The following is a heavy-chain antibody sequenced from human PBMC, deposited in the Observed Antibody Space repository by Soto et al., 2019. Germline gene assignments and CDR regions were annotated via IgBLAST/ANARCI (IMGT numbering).Heavy chain of an antibody. CDR2: IWFDGENK. V-gene: IGHV3-33*01. J-gene: IGHJ4*02. Sequence: QVQLVESGGGVVQPGRSLRLSCAASGFTFSSSGMHWVRQGPGKGLEWVACIWFDGENKYYADSVKGRFTISRDISKNTMYLQMNSLRVDDTAVYYCARQGPAGATVPNAWGQGTLVTVSS. D-gene: IGHD1-26*01. CDR1: GFTFSSSG. CDR3: ARQGPAGATVPNA.